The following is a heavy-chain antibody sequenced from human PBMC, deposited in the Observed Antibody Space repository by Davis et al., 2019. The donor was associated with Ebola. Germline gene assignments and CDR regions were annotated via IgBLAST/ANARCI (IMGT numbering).Heavy chain of an antibody. D-gene: IGHD2-15*01. CDR1: GGSISSGGYY. J-gene: IGHJ6*02. CDR2: IYYSGST. CDR3: ATVDLGYCSGGSCLYYYYGMDV. V-gene: IGHV4-31*03. Sequence: SETLSLTCTVSGGSISSGGYYWSWIRQHPGKGLEWIGYIYYSGSTYYNPSLKSRVTISVDTPKNQFSLKLSSVTAADTAVYYCATVDLGYCSGGSCLYYYYGMDVWGQGTTVTVSS.